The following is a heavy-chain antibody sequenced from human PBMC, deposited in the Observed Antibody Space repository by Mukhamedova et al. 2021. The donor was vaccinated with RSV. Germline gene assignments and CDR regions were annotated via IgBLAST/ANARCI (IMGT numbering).Heavy chain of an antibody. CDR3: ARDRVVPAAIDY. V-gene: IGHV3-30-3*01. Sequence: GKGLEWVAVISYDGSNKYYADSVKGRFTISRDNSKNTLYLQMNSLRAEDTAVYYCARDRVVPAAIDYWGQGTLVTVSS. CDR2: ISYDGSNK. D-gene: IGHD2-2*01. J-gene: IGHJ4*02.